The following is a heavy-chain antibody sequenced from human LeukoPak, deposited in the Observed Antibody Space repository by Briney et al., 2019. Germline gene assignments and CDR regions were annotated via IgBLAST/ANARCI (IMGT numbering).Heavy chain of an antibody. CDR2: ISYDGSNK. V-gene: IGHV3-30*03. J-gene: IGHJ4*02. CDR1: GFTFSRYA. CDR3: ARGGSSGYY. D-gene: IGHD6-19*01. Sequence: GGSLRLSCAASGFTFSRYAMHWVRQAPGKGLEWVALISYDGSNKYYVDSVKGRFTISRDNSKYTLYLQMNSLRAEDTAVYYCARGGSSGYYWGQGTLVTVSS.